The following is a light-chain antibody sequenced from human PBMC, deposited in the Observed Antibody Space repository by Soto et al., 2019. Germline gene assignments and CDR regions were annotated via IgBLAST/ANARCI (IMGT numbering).Light chain of an antibody. CDR2: LNSDGSH. Sequence: QSVLTQSPSASASLGASVKLTCTLSSGHSSYAIAWHQQQPEKGPRYLMKLNSDGSHSKGDGIPDRFSGSSSGAERYPTISSLQSEDEADFYCQTWGTGIQVFGGGTKVTVL. CDR1: SGHSSYA. CDR3: QTWGTGIQV. V-gene: IGLV4-69*01. J-gene: IGLJ2*01.